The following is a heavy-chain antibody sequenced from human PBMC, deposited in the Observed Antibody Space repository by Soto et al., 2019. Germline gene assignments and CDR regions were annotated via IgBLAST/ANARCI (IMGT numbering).Heavy chain of an antibody. D-gene: IGHD6-13*01. J-gene: IGHJ1*01. CDR3: VKDESINWYSGHFRH. V-gene: IGHV3-9*01. Sequence: EVQLVESGGGLVQPGRSLRLSCAASGFTFDDYAMHWVRQVPGKGLELVSGINWNSGSIGYGDSVKGRFAISRDNAKNSLHLQMNSLSAEDTAFYYCVKDESINWYSGHFRHWGQGTLLTVSS. CDR1: GFTFDDYA. CDR2: INWNSGSI.